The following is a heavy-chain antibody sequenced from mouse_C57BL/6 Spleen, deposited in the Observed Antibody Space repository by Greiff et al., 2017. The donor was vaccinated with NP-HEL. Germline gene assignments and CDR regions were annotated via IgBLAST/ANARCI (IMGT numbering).Heavy chain of an antibody. CDR3: ARLDGSSLVDY. CDR1: GYAFSSYW. CDR2: IYPGDGDT. Sequence: QVHVKQSGAELVKPGASVKISCKASGYAFSSYWMNWVKQRPGKGLEWIGQIYPGDGDTTYNGKFKGKATLTAGKSSSTAYMQLSSLTSEDSAVYFCARLDGSSLVDYWGQGTTLTVSS. J-gene: IGHJ2*01. V-gene: IGHV1-80*01. D-gene: IGHD1-1*01.